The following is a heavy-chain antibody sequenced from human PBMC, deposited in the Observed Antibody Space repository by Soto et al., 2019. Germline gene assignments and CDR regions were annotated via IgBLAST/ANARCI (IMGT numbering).Heavy chain of an antibody. D-gene: IGHD3-3*02. Sequence: GESLRLSCAASGFTFSSYGMHWVRQAPGKRLEWVAVISYDGSNKYYADSVKGRFTISRDNSKNTLYLQMNSLRAEDTAVYYCAEQGHFWSGYLGYYYYGMDVRGQGTTVTVSS. J-gene: IGHJ6*02. CDR2: ISYDGSNK. CDR1: GFTFSSYG. V-gene: IGHV3-30*03. CDR3: AEQGHFWSGYLGYYYYGMDV.